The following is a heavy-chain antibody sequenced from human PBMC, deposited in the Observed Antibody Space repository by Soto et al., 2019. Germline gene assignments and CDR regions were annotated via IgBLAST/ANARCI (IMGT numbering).Heavy chain of an antibody. CDR2: VSGSGGRT. CDR1: GFTFSSFA. V-gene: IGHV3-23*01. Sequence: EVHLLESGGGLVQPGGSLRLSCAASGFTFSSFAMTWVRQAPGKGLEWVSSVSGSGGRTSYADSVKGRFTIARDNANNTLYLQINRLRAEDTAVYYCTIVANDHWGQGTLVIVSS. D-gene: IGHD5-12*01. J-gene: IGHJ4*02. CDR3: TIVANDH.